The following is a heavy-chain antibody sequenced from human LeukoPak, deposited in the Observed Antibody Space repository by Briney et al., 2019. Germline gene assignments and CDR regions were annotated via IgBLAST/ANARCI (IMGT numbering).Heavy chain of an antibody. CDR3: ASGTLSAYDGDY. V-gene: IGHV1-2*02. D-gene: IGHD5-12*01. CDR1: GYTFTGYY. CDR2: INPKSGGT. Sequence: ASVKVSCKASGYTFTGYYMHWVRQAPGQGLEWMGWINPKSGGTNYAQKFQGRVTMTRDTSISTAYMALSRLRSDDTAVYYCASGTLSAYDGDYRGQGTLVTVSS. J-gene: IGHJ4*02.